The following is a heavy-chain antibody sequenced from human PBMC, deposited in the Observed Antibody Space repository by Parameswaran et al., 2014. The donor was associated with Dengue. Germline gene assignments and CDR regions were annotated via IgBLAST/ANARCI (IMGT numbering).Heavy chain of an antibody. V-gene: IGHV3-48*03. D-gene: IGHD3-16*02. CDR3: AREKAVIGDYYYYGMDV. CDR2: ISSSGSTI. CDR1: GFTFSSYE. Sequence: GESLKISCAASGFTFSSYEMNWVRQAPGKGLEWVSYISSSGSTIYYADSVKGRFTISRDNAKNSLYLQMNSLRAEDTAVYYCAREKAVIGDYYYYGMDVWGQGTTVTVSS. J-gene: IGHJ6*02.